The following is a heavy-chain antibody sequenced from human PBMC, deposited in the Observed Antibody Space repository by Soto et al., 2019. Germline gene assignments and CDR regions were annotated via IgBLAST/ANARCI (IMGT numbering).Heavy chain of an antibody. J-gene: IGHJ6*02. V-gene: IGHV3-30*18. CDR1: GFTFSSYG. D-gene: IGHD5-12*01. CDR2: ISYDGSNK. CDR3: AKDEDGYHVLQVYYYYYGMDV. Sequence: QVQLVESGGGVVQPGRSLRLSCAASGFTFSSYGMHWVRQAPGKGLEWVAVISYDGSNKYYADSVKGRFTISRDNSKNTLHLQMNSLRAEDTAVYYCAKDEDGYHVLQVYYYYYGMDVWGQGTTVTVSS.